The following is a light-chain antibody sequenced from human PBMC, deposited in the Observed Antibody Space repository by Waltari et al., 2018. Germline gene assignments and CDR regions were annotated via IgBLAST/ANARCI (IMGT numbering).Light chain of an antibody. V-gene: IGKV1-16*02. CDR2: AAS. J-gene: IGKJ1*01. CDR1: HNINTY. Sequence: DIQMTQSPSSVPASVGDTVTITCRASHNINTYLAWFQQKPGKAPKSRIYAASSLESGVPSKFSGSGSGTDFTLTITSLQPEDLATYFCQHYGGFPRTFGQGTKVEIK. CDR3: QHYGGFPRT.